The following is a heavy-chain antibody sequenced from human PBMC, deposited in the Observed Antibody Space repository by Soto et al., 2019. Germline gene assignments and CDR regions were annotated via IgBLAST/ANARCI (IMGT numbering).Heavy chain of an antibody. CDR3: ARQLGRLNYYYYYYMDV. J-gene: IGHJ6*03. Sequence: PSETLSLTFIVSVGSINSSYWSWIRQPPGKGLEWIGYIYYSGSTNYNPSLESRVTISVATSKNQFSLRLSSVTAADTAVYYCARQLGRLNYYYYYYMDVWGKGTTVTVSS. D-gene: IGHD3-3*02. CDR1: VGSINSSY. V-gene: IGHV4-59*08. CDR2: IYYSGST.